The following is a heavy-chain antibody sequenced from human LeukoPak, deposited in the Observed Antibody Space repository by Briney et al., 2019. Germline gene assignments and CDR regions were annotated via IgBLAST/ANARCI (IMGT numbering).Heavy chain of an antibody. CDR2: MSAMGENF. Sequence: GGPLRLSCTASGYTFSHYPMTGLPHARGKALEGVTDMSAMGENFFYADTVKRRFSIPRDNSQNTLYAKNKTLRGDDTAVYYCAKDRSSSWYPCYMDVWCKGTTVTVSS. D-gene: IGHD6-13*01. V-gene: IGHV3-23*01. CDR1: GYTFSHYP. J-gene: IGHJ6*03. CDR3: AKDRSSSWYPCYMDV.